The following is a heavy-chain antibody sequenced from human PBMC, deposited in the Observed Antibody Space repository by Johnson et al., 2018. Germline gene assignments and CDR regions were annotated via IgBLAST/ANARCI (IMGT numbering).Heavy chain of an antibody. Sequence: QVQLQQWGAGLLKPSETLSLNCAVYGGSFSGYYWTWIRQSPGKGLEWIGEINHSGGTNYNPSLKSRVTISLDTSKNQFSLKLSPVTAADTGMYFCARTCRTSRPLSYYYMDVWGKGTTGTVSS. CDR3: ARTCRTSRPLSYYYMDV. V-gene: IGHV4-34*01. CDR1: GGSFSGYY. J-gene: IGHJ6*03. D-gene: IGHD2-2*01. CDR2: INHSGGT.